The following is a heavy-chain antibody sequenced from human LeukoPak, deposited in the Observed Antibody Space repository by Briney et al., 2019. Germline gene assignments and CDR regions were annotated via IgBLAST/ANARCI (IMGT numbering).Heavy chain of an antibody. D-gene: IGHD5-12*01. CDR3: AREGSSAINTNWFDP. Sequence: GASVKVSCKASGYTFTGYYMHWVRQAPGQGLEWMGWINPDSGATDYAQKFQGRVTMTRDTSITTAYMEPSRLTSDDTAVYYCAREGSSAINTNWFDPWGQGTLVAVSS. J-gene: IGHJ5*02. CDR2: INPDSGAT. V-gene: IGHV1-2*02. CDR1: GYTFTGYY.